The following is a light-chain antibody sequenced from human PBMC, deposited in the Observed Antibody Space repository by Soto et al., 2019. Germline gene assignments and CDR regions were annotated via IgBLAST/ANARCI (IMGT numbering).Light chain of an antibody. J-gene: IGKJ4*01. CDR2: DAS. V-gene: IGKV1-8*01. CDR3: QQFYSYPLT. Sequence: AIRMTQSPSSLSASTGDRVAITCRASQDISSFLAWYQQKPGKAPKLLIYDASTLQSGVPSRFGGSGSGTDFTLTISSLQSEDFATYYCQQFYSYPLTFGGGTKVDIK. CDR1: QDISSF.